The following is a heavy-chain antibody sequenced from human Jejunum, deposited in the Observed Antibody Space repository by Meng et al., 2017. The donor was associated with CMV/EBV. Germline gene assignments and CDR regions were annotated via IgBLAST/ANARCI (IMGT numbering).Heavy chain of an antibody. J-gene: IGHJ4*02. Sequence: SLNISCAASGFSFSNYWMDWVRQTPGKGLEWVANIKQDGGEKYYVDSLEGRFTISRDNAKNSLYLQMNSLRAEDTAVYYCTRSLDYWGQGTLVTVSS. CDR3: TRSLDY. CDR1: GFSFSNYW. V-gene: IGHV3-7*01. CDR2: IKQDGGEK.